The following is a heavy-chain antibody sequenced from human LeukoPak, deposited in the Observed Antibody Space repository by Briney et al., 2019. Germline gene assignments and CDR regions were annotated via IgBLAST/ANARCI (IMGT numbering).Heavy chain of an antibody. CDR3: AKGGVYGDYYFDY. CDR1: GFLFSTYA. V-gene: IGHV3-23*01. CDR2: ISGSGGDT. J-gene: IGHJ4*02. D-gene: IGHD4-17*01. Sequence: PGGSLRLSCAASGFLFSTYAMSWVRQAPGKGLEWVSVISGSGGDTYYADSVKGRFTISGDNSKNTVYLQMNSLRAEDTALYYCAKGGVYGDYYFDYWGQGTLVTVSS.